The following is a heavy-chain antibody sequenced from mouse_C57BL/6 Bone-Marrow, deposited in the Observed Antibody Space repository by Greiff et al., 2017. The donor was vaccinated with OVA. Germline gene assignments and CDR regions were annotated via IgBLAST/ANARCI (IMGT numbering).Heavy chain of an antibody. CDR2: ISSGGSYT. CDR1: GFTFSSYG. CDR3: ARPREVYYRGSPPCWYFDV. Sequence: DVQLVESGGDLVKPGGSLKLSCAASGFTFSSYGMSWVRQTPDKRLEWVATISSGGSYTYYPDSVKGRFTISRDNAKNTLYLQMSSLKSEDTAMYFSARPREVYYRGSPPCWYFDVWGTGTTVTVSS. J-gene: IGHJ1*03. V-gene: IGHV5-6*01. D-gene: IGHD1-1*01.